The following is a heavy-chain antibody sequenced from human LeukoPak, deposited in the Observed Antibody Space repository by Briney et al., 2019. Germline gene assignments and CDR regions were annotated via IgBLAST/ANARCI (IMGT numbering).Heavy chain of an antibody. V-gene: IGHV3-23*01. Sequence: GGSLRLSCAASGFTFSSYAMSWVRQAPGKGLEWVSAISGSGGSTYYADSVKGRFTISRDNSKNTLYLQMNSLRAEDTAVYYCAKDQTAEAGIGPVVDYWGQGTLVTVSS. CDR1: GFTFSSYA. J-gene: IGHJ4*02. CDR3: AKDQTAEAGIGPVVDY. CDR2: ISGSGGST. D-gene: IGHD6-19*01.